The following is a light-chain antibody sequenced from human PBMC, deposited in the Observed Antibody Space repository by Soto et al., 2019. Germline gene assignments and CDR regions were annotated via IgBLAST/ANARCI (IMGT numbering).Light chain of an antibody. V-gene: IGKV3-11*01. Sequence: EIVLTQFPATLSLSAGERATLSCRASESVRTYLAWYQQKPGQAPRLLIYDASIRAIGIPARFSGSGSGTDFTLSISSLEPEDLAVYYCQQRSTWPLTFGGGTKVEIK. CDR2: DAS. J-gene: IGKJ4*01. CDR1: ESVRTY. CDR3: QQRSTWPLT.